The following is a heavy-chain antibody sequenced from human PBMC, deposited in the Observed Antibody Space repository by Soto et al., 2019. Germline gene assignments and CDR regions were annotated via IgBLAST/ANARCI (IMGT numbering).Heavy chain of an antibody. CDR2: ISYDGSNK. D-gene: IGHD3-3*01. Sequence: VAVISYDGSNKYYADSVKGRFTISRDNSKNTLYLQMNSLRAEDTAVYYCAKDSEARFLEWLLSVDYYMDVWGKGTTVTVSS. V-gene: IGHV3-30*18. CDR3: AKDSEARFLEWLLSVDYYMDV. J-gene: IGHJ6*03.